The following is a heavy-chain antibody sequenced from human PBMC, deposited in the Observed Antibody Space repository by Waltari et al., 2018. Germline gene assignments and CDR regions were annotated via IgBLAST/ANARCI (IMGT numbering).Heavy chain of an antibody. CDR1: NFTFSRYW. CDR3: ARGGSYINS. V-gene: IGHV3-7*04. CDR2: IRHDGDAK. J-gene: IGHJ5*02. Sequence: DVQLVESGGGSVQPGGSLRLPCVASNFTFSRYWMSWVRQAPGKGLEWVANIRHDGDAKDYVDSVKGRFTISRDNAKNSLFLQMNSLKAEDTAVYYCARGGSYINSWGQGTRVTVSS. D-gene: IGHD3-16*01.